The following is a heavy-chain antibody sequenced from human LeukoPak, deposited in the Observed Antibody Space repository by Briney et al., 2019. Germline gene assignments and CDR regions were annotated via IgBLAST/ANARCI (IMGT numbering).Heavy chain of an antibody. J-gene: IGHJ3*02. D-gene: IGHD3-10*01. V-gene: IGHV4-34*01. CDR1: GGSFSGYY. CDR3: AESHSGFAFDI. Sequence: PSETLSLTCAVYGGSFSGYYWSWIRQPPGKGLEWIGEINHSGSTNYNPSLKSRVTISVDTSKNQFSLKLSSVTAADTAVYYCAESHSGFAFDIWGQGTMVTVSS. CDR2: INHSGST.